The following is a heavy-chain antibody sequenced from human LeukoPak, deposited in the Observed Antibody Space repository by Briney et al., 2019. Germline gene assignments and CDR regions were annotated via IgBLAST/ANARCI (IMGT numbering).Heavy chain of an antibody. CDR1: GFTFSSYS. J-gene: IGHJ6*03. CDR2: ISSSSSYI. CDR3: ARVHYYDSSGYSPYYYYMDV. D-gene: IGHD3-22*01. V-gene: IGHV3-21*01. Sequence: GGSLRLSCAASGFTFSSYSMNWVRQAPGKGLEWVSSISSSSSYIYYADSVKGRFTISRDNAKNSLYLQMNSLGAEDTAVYYCARVHYYDSSGYSPYYYYMDVWGKGTTVTVSS.